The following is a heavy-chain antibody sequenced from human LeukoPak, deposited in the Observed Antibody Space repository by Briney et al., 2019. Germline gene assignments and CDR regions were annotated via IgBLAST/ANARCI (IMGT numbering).Heavy chain of an antibody. Sequence: SVKVSCKASGGTFISYGISWVRQAPGEGLEWMGGIIPIFGTANYAQKFQDRVTITADESTSTAYMELSSLRSEDTAVYYCARAHYYGSGSYNWFDPWGQGTLVTVSS. J-gene: IGHJ5*02. CDR2: IIPIFGTA. CDR1: GGTFISYG. CDR3: ARAHYYGSGSYNWFDP. D-gene: IGHD3-10*01. V-gene: IGHV1-69*13.